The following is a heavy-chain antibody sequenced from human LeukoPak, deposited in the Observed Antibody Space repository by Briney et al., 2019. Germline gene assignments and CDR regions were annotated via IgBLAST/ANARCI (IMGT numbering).Heavy chain of an antibody. J-gene: IGHJ4*02. V-gene: IGHV1-18*04. D-gene: IGHD4-17*01. CDR1: GYTFTSYY. CDR3: ARGATVTPDY. CDR2: INVYNGKT. Sequence: ASVKVSCKASGYTFTSYYMHWVRQAPGQGLEWMGWINVYNGKTNYAQKFQGRVTMTTDTSTSTAYMELRSLRFDDTAVYYCARGATVTPDYWGQGTRVTVSS.